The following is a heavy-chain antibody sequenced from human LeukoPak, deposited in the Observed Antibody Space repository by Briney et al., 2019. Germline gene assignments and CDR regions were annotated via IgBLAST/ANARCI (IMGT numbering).Heavy chain of an antibody. CDR2: ISDSGADT. CDR3: ARDPSSWYGYYYMDV. J-gene: IGHJ6*03. CDR1: GFTFDDYG. Sequence: GGSLRLSCAASGFTFDDYGMSWVRQAPGKGLEWVSSISDSGADTYYADSVKGRFTISRDNSKNTLYLQMNSLRAEDTAVYYCARDPSSWYGYYYMDVWGKGTTVTISS. V-gene: IGHV3-23*01. D-gene: IGHD6-13*01.